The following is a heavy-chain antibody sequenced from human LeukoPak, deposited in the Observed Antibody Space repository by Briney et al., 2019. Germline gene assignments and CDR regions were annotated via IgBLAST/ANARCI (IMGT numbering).Heavy chain of an antibody. V-gene: IGHV3-30*03. J-gene: IGHJ4*02. CDR2: ISYDGSNK. CDR1: GFTFSSYG. Sequence: GSLRLSCAASGFTFSSYGMHWVRQAPGKGLEWVAVISYDGSNKYYADSVKGRFTISRDNSKNTLYLQMNSLRAEDTAVYYCAREAYYYDSSGYFDYWGQGTLVTVSS. CDR3: AREAYYYDSSGYFDY. D-gene: IGHD3-22*01.